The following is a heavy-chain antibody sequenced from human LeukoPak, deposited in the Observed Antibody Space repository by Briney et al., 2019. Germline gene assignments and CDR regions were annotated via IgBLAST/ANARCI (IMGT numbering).Heavy chain of an antibody. Sequence: GGSLRLSCAASGFTFTNYWMHWVRQAPGMGLVWVSRPPPDELDIIYADSVKGRFTVSRDNFKNTLYLQMNSLRAEDTALYYCARKLWHRNDCWGQGTLVTVS. CDR1: GFTFTNYW. CDR3: ARKLWHRNDC. J-gene: IGHJ4*02. D-gene: IGHD3-16*01. V-gene: IGHV3-74*01. CDR2: PPPDELDI.